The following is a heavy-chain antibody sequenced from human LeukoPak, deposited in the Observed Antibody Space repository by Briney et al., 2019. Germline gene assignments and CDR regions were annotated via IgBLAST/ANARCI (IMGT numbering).Heavy chain of an antibody. CDR1: GDSISMHY. D-gene: IGHD6-13*01. V-gene: IGHV4-59*11. J-gene: IGHJ6*03. CDR3: ARGRVSSSSWSSTYYYYFYMDV. CDR2: IDHTGST. Sequence: SETLSLTCTVSGDSISMHYWSWIRQPPGKGLEWIGYIDHTGSTNYNPSLNSRVTISRDTSKNHFSLELSSVTAADTAVYFCARGRVSSSSWSSTYYYYFYMDVWGKGTTVTVSS.